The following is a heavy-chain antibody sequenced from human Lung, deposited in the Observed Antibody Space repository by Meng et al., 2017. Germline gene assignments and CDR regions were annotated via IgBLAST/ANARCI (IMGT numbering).Heavy chain of an antibody. J-gene: IGHJ2*01. CDR3: ARGQKGYFDL. V-gene: IGHV4-30-4*01. CDR2: IYNSGST. CDR1: GGSISSSNYY. Sequence: QVQLKESGPGLGKPSQTLSLTCTVSGGSISSSNYYWSWIRQPPGKGLEWSGHIYNSGSTYYNPSLKSRITISVDTSKNQFSLKLSSVTAADTAVYYCARGQKGYFDLWGRGTLVTVSS.